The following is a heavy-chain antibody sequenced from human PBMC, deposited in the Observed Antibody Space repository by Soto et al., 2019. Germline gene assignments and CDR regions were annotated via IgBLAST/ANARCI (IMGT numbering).Heavy chain of an antibody. J-gene: IGHJ5*02. Sequence: QVQLQESGPGLVEPSETLSLTCTVSGGSISSYYWSWIRQPPGKGLEWIGYIYYSGRTNYNPSLKSRVTISVDTSKNQFSLKLSSVTAADTAVYYCARGYCSSTSCYIWDNWFDPWGQGTLVTVSS. CDR1: GGSISSYY. CDR2: IYYSGRT. D-gene: IGHD2-2*02. CDR3: ARGYCSSTSCYIWDNWFDP. V-gene: IGHV4-59*01.